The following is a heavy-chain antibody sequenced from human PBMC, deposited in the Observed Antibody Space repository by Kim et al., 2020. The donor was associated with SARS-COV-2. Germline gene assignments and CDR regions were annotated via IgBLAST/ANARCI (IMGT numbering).Heavy chain of an antibody. D-gene: IGHD3-10*01. J-gene: IGHJ6*02. CDR1: GFTFSSYG. V-gene: IGHV3-30*18. CDR3: AKESGSGSYYAWTYYYYGMDV. CDR2: ISYDGSNK. Sequence: GGSLRLSCAASGFTFSSYGMHWVRQAPGKGLEGVAVISYDGSNKYYADSVKGRFTISRDNSKNTLYLQMNSLRAEDTAVYYCAKESGSGSYYAWTYYYYGMDVWGQGKTVTVSS.